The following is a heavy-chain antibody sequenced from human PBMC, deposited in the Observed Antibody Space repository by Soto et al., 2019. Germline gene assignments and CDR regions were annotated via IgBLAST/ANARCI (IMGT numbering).Heavy chain of an antibody. J-gene: IGHJ4*02. D-gene: IGHD4-4*01. CDR2: ICYSDIT. CDR1: VGSFSSFC. V-gene: IGHV4-59*01. CDR3: ATGDYSNTWNNGRYDY. Sequence: SETLSLTCIVSVGSFSSFCWSWIRQPPGKGLEWVGYICYSDITNYNPSHESRVTISVDTTKNQFSLKLSSVTAADTAVYYCATGDYSNTWNNGRYDYWGQGALVTVSS.